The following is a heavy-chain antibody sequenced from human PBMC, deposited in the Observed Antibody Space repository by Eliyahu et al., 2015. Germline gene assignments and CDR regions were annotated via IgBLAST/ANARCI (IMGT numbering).Heavy chain of an antibody. CDR3: ARQWPQPPSYYYYYMDV. V-gene: IGHV1-3*01. Sequence: QVQLVQSGAEVKKPGASVKVSCKASGYTFTSYXMHGXRXAPGQRLEWMGWINAGNGNTKYSQKFQGRVTITRDTSASTAYMELSSLRSEDTAVYYCARQWPQPPSYYYYYMDVWGKGTTVTVSS. D-gene: IGHD2-8*01. J-gene: IGHJ6*03. CDR1: GYTFTSYX. CDR2: INAGNGNT.